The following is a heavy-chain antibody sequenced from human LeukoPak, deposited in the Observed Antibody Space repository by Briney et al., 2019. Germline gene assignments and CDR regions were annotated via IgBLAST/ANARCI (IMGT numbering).Heavy chain of an antibody. CDR1: GGSISSGSYY. J-gene: IGHJ5*02. CDR2: IYTSGIT. V-gene: IGHV4-61*02. CDR3: ARPGVWSGYYSSNWFDP. D-gene: IGHD3-3*01. Sequence: TSETLSLXCTVSGGSISSGSYYWSWIRQPAGKGQEWIGRIYTSGITNYNPSLKSRVTISVDTSKNQFSLKLSSVTAADTAVYYCARPGVWSGYYSSNWFDPWGQGTLVTVSS.